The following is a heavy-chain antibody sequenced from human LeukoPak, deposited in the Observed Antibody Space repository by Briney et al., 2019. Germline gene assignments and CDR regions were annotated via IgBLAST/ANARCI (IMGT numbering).Heavy chain of an antibody. J-gene: IGHJ4*02. D-gene: IGHD6-13*01. V-gene: IGHV4-38-2*02. CDR1: DYSIRSGYF. CDR2: IFHSGNF. CDR3: ARGGRPAAAGYFDY. Sequence: LETLSLTCIVSDYSIRSGYFWGWIRQSPGKGLEWIASIFHSGNFYYNPSLKSRVTISVDTSTSQFSLKLSSVTAADPAVYFCARGGRPAAAGYFDYWGQGTLVTASS.